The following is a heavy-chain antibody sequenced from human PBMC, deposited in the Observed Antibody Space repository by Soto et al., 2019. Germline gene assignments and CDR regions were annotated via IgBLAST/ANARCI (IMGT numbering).Heavy chain of an antibody. CDR3: AKAGFSSSWSPTYFDY. CDR2: ISGTGYNT. CDR1: GFTFTSYA. Sequence: GGSLRLSCAASGFTFTSYAMNWVRLAPGKGLEWVSAISGTGYNTYYADSVKGRFTISRDNTKNTLYLQMNSLRAEDTAVYYCAKAGFSSSWSPTYFDYRGQGTLVTGSS. V-gene: IGHV3-23*01. D-gene: IGHD6-13*01. J-gene: IGHJ4*02.